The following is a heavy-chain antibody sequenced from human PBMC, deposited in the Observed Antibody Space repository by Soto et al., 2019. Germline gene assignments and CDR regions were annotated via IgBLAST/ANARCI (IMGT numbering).Heavy chain of an antibody. CDR3: ASPLVGATTYYYYGMDV. D-gene: IGHD1-26*01. CDR1: GGTFSSYA. Sequence: QVQLVQSGAEVKQPGSSVTVSCKASGGTFSSYAISWVRQAPGQGLEWMGGIIPIFGTANYAQKFQGRVTITADKSTRTAYMELSSLRSEDTAVYYCASPLVGATTYYYYGMDVWGQGTTVTVSS. J-gene: IGHJ6*02. CDR2: IIPIFGTA. V-gene: IGHV1-69*06.